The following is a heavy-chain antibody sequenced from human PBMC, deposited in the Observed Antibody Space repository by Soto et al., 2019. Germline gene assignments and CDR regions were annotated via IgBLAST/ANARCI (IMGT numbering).Heavy chain of an antibody. Sequence: LRLSCAASGFTFSSYEMNWVRQAPGTGLEWVSYISSSGSTIYYADSVKGRFTISRDNAKNSLYLQMNSLRAEDTAVYYCARDKAGGITGTYYGMDVWGQGTTVTVSS. CDR1: GFTFSSYE. D-gene: IGHD1-7*01. CDR3: ARDKAGGITGTYYGMDV. V-gene: IGHV3-48*03. CDR2: ISSSGSTI. J-gene: IGHJ6*02.